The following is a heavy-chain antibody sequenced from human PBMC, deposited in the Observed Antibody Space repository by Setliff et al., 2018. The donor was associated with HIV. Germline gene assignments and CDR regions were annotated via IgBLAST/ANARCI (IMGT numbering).Heavy chain of an antibody. CDR2: IIPPVGAA. CDR3: ARAAYGYDSSGYFFDY. J-gene: IGHJ4*02. V-gene: IGHV1-69*05. CDR1: GDTFRNYA. D-gene: IGHD3-22*01. Sequence: SVKVSCKVSGDTFRNYALNWVRQAPGQGLEWMGGIIPPVGAAVYAQNFQGRVTITTDESTSTVYMELSSLRSEDTAAYYCARAAYGYDSSGYFFDYWGQGTLVTVSS.